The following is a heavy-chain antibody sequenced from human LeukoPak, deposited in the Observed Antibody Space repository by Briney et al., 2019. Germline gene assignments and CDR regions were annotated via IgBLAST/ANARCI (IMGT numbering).Heavy chain of an antibody. D-gene: IGHD3-10*01. CDR1: GYTFTSYY. CDR2: INPSGGST. Sequence: ASVKVSCKASGYTFTSYYMHWVRQAPGQGLEWMRIINPSGGSTSYAQKFQGRVTMTRDMSTSTVYMELSSLRSEDTAVYYCARDSYYYGSGTEAFDYWGQGTLVTVSS. CDR3: ARDSYYYGSGTEAFDY. V-gene: IGHV1-46*01. J-gene: IGHJ4*02.